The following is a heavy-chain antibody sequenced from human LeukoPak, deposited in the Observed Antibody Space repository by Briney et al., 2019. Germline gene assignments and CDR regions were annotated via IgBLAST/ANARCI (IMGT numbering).Heavy chain of an antibody. D-gene: IGHD4-17*01. Sequence: PGGSLRLSCAASGFTFSSYSMNWVRQAPGKGLEWVSSISSSSSCIYYADSVKGRFTISRDNAKNSLYLQMNSLRAEDTAVYHCARDVTTVTSDFDYWGQGTLVTVSS. CDR3: ARDVTTVTSDFDY. J-gene: IGHJ4*02. CDR1: GFTFSSYS. CDR2: ISSSSSCI. V-gene: IGHV3-21*01.